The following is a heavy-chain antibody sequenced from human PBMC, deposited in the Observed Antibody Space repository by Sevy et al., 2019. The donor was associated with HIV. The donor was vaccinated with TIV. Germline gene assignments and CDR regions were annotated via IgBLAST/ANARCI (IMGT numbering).Heavy chain of an antibody. J-gene: IGHJ4*02. CDR2: IKQDGSDK. V-gene: IGHV3-7*01. Sequence: GGSLRLSCAASGFTFSTYWMSWVRQAPGKGLEWVANIKQDGSDKNYMDSVKGRLTISRDNAKNSLYLQMSSLRAEDTAVYYCATLSSPMPNSGWYDFFDHWGQGTLVTVSS. CDR3: ATLSSPMPNSGWYDFFDH. D-gene: IGHD6-19*01. CDR1: GFTFSTYW.